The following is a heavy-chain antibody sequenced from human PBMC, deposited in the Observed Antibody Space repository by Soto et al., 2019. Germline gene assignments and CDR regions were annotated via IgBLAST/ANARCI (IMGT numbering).Heavy chain of an antibody. J-gene: IGHJ6*02. CDR2: LVVGTGNT. Sequence: SVKVSFKTSGFTFRSSAVQWVRHARGQRLEWIGWLVVGTGNTNYAQKFQQRVTISSDRSTNTVSMELSSLTSEDTAVYYCATGAYCSGGSCSDYYYYYYGMDLWGQGTTVTVSS. CDR3: ATGAYCSGGSCSDYYYYYYGMDL. V-gene: IGHV1-58*01. CDR1: GFTFRSSA. D-gene: IGHD2-15*01.